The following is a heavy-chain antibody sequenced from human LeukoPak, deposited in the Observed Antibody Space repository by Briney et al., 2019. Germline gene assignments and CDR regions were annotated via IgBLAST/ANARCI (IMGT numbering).Heavy chain of an antibody. V-gene: IGHV4-59*01. CDR3: ARTTEGGYTYDYFYYYYMDV. D-gene: IGHD5-18*01. CDR1: GASISNNY. Sequence: SETLSLTCTVSGASISNNYWSWIRQPPGKGLEWIGYIYYSGSTNYNPSLKSRVTISVDTSKNQFSLKLSSVTAADTAVYYCARTTEGGYTYDYFYYYYMDVWGKGTTVTISS. CDR2: IYYSGST. J-gene: IGHJ6*03.